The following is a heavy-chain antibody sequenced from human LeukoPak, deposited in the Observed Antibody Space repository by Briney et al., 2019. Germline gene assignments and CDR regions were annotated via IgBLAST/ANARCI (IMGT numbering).Heavy chain of an antibody. V-gene: IGHV3-7*01. CDR2: IKPDGSET. J-gene: IGHJ4*02. D-gene: IGHD3-10*01. CDR1: GLTFRTHW. CDR3: LAGGGY. Sequence: GSLRLSCAASGLTFRTHWMNWVRQAPGKGLEWVANIKPDGSETYYVDSVKGRFTVTRDNAQSSLHLQMDNLRGEDTAVYYCLAGGGYWGQGTLVTVSS.